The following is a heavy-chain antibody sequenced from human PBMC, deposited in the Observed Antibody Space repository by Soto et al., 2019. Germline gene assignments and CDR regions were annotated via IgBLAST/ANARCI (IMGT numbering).Heavy chain of an antibody. Sequence: QITLKESGPTLVKPTQTLTLTCTFSGFSLSTSGVGVGWIRQPPGKALEWLALIYWDDDKRYSPSLKSRLTTXKXTXTNQVVLTMTNMDPVDTATYYCARRLYISAGEYFQHWGQGTLVTVSS. CDR1: GFSLSTSGVG. CDR3: ARRLYISAGEYFQH. D-gene: IGHD2-8*01. CDR2: IYWDDDK. J-gene: IGHJ1*01. V-gene: IGHV2-5*02.